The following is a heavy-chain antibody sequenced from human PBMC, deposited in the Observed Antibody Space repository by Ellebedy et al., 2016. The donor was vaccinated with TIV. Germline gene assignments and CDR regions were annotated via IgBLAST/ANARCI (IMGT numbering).Heavy chain of an antibody. J-gene: IGHJ6*03. CDR1: GGSVSSGSYY. Sequence: SETLSLTXTVSGGSVSSGSYYWSWIRQPPGKGLEWIGYIYYSGSTNYNPSLKSRVTISVDTSKNQFSLKLSSVTAADTAVYYCASNLGTSLRFLEWQYVGYYYYYMDVWGKGTTVTVSS. V-gene: IGHV4-61*01. D-gene: IGHD3-3*01. CDR2: IYYSGST. CDR3: ASNLGTSLRFLEWQYVGYYYYYMDV.